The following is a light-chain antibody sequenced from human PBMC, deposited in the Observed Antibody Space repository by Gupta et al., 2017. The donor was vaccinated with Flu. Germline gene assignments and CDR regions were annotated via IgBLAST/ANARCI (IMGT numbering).Light chain of an antibody. J-gene: IGLJ2*01. Sequence: QSALTQPASVSVSPGPSITISCTGTSSDIGSYDLVSWYQQHPGKAPRLIISEVNNRPSGVANRFSGSKSGYTASLTSAGLQAEDEADYYCSSYTRRSTPLFFGGGTKLTVL. CDR2: EVN. V-gene: IGLV2-14*02. CDR3: SSYTRRSTPLF. CDR1: SSDIGSYDL.